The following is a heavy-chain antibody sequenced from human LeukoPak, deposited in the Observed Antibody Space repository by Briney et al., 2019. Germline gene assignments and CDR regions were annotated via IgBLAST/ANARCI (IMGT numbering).Heavy chain of an antibody. J-gene: IGHJ3*02. CDR2: IYYSGST. V-gene: IGHV4-59*06. D-gene: IGHD1-26*01. Sequence: SETLSLTCTVSGGSISSYYWSWIRQPPGKGLEWIGYIYYSGSTYYNPSLKSRVTISVDTSKNQFSLKLSSVTAADTAVYYCARVGSAWAGARGRVAFDIWGQGTMVTVSS. CDR1: GGSISSYY. CDR3: ARVGSAWAGARGRVAFDI.